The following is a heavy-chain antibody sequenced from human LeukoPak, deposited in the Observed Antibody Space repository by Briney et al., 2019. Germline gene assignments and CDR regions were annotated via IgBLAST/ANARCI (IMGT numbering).Heavy chain of an antibody. Sequence: SETLSLTCTVSGGSISRSSYYWGWIRQPPGKGLEWIGSIYYSGSTNYNPSLKSRVTISVDTSKNQFSLKLSSVTAADTAVYYCARGYAQWLVQGNWFDPWGQGTLVTVSS. D-gene: IGHD6-19*01. CDR2: IYYSGST. V-gene: IGHV4-39*07. CDR1: GGSISRSSYY. J-gene: IGHJ5*02. CDR3: ARGYAQWLVQGNWFDP.